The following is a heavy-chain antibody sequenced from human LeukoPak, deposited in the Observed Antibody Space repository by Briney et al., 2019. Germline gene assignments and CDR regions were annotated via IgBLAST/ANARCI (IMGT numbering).Heavy chain of an antibody. D-gene: IGHD6-19*01. J-gene: IGHJ4*02. Sequence: GGSLRLSCAASGFTFSTYAMTWVRQAPGKGLEWVSSISGSGSSTYHADSVKGRFTISRDNSKNTLYLQMNSLRAEDTAVYYCAKDTGSRAVAGTRFDYWGQGTLVTVSS. CDR3: AKDTGSRAVAGTRFDY. CDR2: ISGSGSST. V-gene: IGHV3-23*01. CDR1: GFTFSTYA.